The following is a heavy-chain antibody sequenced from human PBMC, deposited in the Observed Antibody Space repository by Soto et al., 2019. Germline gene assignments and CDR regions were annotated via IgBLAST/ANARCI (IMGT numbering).Heavy chain of an antibody. CDR1: GFTFSSYG. CDR2: ISYDGSNK. Sequence: GGSLRLSCAASGFTFSSYGMHWVRQAPGKGLEWVAVISYDGSNKYYADSVKGRFTISRDNSKNTLYLQMNSLRAEDTAVYYCAKDISYCSSTSCHLSYYGMDAWGQGTTVTVSS. J-gene: IGHJ6*02. CDR3: AKDISYCSSTSCHLSYYGMDA. V-gene: IGHV3-30*18. D-gene: IGHD2-2*01.